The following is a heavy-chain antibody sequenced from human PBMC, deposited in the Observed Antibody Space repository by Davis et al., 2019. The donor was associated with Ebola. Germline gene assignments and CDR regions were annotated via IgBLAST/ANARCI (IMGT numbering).Heavy chain of an antibody. J-gene: IGHJ6*04. CDR2: IRYDGSNK. CDR3: ARVDGNYAGRFYYYYYGMDV. CDR1: GFTFSSYA. D-gene: IGHD1-7*01. V-gene: IGHV3-30*02. Sequence: GESLKISCAASGFTFSSYAMSWVRQAPGEGLEWVAFIRYDGSNKYYADSVKGRFTISRDNFQDTLYLQMNSLRTDDTAIYYCARVDGNYAGRFYYYYYGMDVWGKGTTVTVSS.